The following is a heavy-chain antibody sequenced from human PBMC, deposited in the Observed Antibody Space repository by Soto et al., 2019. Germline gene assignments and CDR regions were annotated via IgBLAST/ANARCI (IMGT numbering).Heavy chain of an antibody. Sequence: GKGLEWMGIIYPGDSDTRYSPSFQGQVTISADKSISTAYLQWSSLKASDTAMYYCARVVTLGYYYYMDVWGKGTTVTVSS. CDR2: IYPGDSDT. D-gene: IGHD3-16*01. V-gene: IGHV5-51*01. CDR3: ARVVTLGYYYYMDV. J-gene: IGHJ6*03.